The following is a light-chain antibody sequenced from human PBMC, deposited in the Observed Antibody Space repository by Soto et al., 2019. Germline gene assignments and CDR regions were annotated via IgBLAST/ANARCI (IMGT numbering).Light chain of an antibody. Sequence: DIQMTQSPSTLSGSVGDRVTIPCRAGQTISSWLAWYQQKPGKAPKLLIYKASTLKSGVPSRFSGSGSGTEFTLTISSLQPDDFATYYCQHYNSYSEAFGQGTKVDI. V-gene: IGKV1-5*03. CDR2: KAS. J-gene: IGKJ1*01. CDR1: QTISSW. CDR3: QHYNSYSEA.